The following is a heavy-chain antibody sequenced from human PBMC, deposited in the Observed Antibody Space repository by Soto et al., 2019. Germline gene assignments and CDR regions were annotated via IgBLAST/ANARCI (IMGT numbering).Heavy chain of an antibody. J-gene: IGHJ6*02. D-gene: IGHD1-1*01. CDR3: ARAKHGTDDRHGMDV. CDR1: GGLFNSYA. V-gene: IGHV1-69*01. CDR2: IVPIFGVA. Sequence: QVQLVQSGAEVKKPGSSVKVSCTGSGGLFNSYAVSWVRQTPGHGLEWMGGIVPIFGVANYAKKFQDRVTISADESTSTAYMELSSVRSEDTAIYFCARAKHGTDDRHGMDVWGQGTTVIVSS.